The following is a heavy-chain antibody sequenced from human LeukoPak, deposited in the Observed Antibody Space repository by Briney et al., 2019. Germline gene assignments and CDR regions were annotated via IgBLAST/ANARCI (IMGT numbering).Heavy chain of an antibody. CDR3: ARGLESYYYYYMDV. J-gene: IGHJ6*03. Sequence: SQTLSLTCTVSGGSISSGGYYWSWIRQHPGKGLEWIGYIYYSGSTYYNPSLKSRVTISVDTSKNQFSLKLSSVTAADTAVYYCARGLESYYYYYMDVWGKGTTVTVSS. V-gene: IGHV4-31*03. CDR2: IYYSGST. CDR1: GGSISSGGYY. D-gene: IGHD3-3*01.